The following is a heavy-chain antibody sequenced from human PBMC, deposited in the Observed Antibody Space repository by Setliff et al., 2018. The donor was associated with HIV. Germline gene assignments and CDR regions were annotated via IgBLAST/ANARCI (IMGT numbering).Heavy chain of an antibody. J-gene: IGHJ6*03. CDR3: ARGRQFTFWSAYMHMDV. D-gene: IGHD3-3*01. CDR1: GYPISSGYY. V-gene: IGHV4-38-2*01. CDR2: IYHSGST. Sequence: SEILSLTCAVSGYPISSGYYWGWIRQPPGKGLEWIGSIYHSGSTYDSPSLKSRVTISVDTSKNQFSLKLSSVTAADTAIYYCARGRQFTFWSAYMHMDVWGKGTSVTVSS.